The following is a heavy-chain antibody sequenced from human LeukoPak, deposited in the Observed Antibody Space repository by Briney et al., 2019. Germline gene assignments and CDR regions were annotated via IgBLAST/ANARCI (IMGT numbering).Heavy chain of an antibody. D-gene: IGHD3-10*01. Sequence: GGSLRLSCAASGFTSSSYAMSWVRQAPGKGLEWVSAISGSGGSTYYADSVKGRFTISRDNSKNTLYLRMNSLRAEDTAVYYCARDYYGSGSYGKFDYWGQGTLVTVSS. CDR3: ARDYYGSGSYGKFDY. V-gene: IGHV3-23*01. CDR1: GFTSSSYA. J-gene: IGHJ4*02. CDR2: ISGSGGST.